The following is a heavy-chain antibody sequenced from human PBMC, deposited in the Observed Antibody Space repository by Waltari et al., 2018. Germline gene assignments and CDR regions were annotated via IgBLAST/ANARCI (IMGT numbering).Heavy chain of an antibody. J-gene: IGHJ4*02. V-gene: IGHV4-4*02. D-gene: IGHD2-15*01. Sequence: WWGGAGQSPGKGLGWIGQVHGSGKTNDNPSFASRVSVTLHTSANQFSLRVTSATAADTAVYYCGRDRGRGLYLDSWGQGTLVTVSP. CDR2: VHGSGKT. CDR3: GRDRGRGLYLDS. CDR1: W.